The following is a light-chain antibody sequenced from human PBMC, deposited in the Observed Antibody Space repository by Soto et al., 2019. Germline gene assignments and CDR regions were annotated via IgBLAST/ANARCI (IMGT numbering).Light chain of an antibody. Sequence: DIQMTQSPSSPSASVGDRVTITCRASQDIRNYLAWYQQKPGKVPELLIYAASTFHSGVPSRFSGSGYGTYFTLTITNLQPEDVATYYCQEYDVVPLTFGGGTKVEIK. CDR1: QDIRNY. CDR2: AAS. V-gene: IGKV1-27*01. CDR3: QEYDVVPLT. J-gene: IGKJ4*01.